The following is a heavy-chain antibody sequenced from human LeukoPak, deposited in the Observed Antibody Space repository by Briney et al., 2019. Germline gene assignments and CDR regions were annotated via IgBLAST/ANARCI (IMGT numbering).Heavy chain of an antibody. CDR3: AKAPIAAAGIYYFDY. D-gene: IGHD6-13*01. CDR2: ISYDGSNK. Sequence: PGGSLRLSCAASGFTFSSYGMHWVRQAPGKGLEWVAVISYDGSNKYYADSVKGRFTISRDNSKNTLYLQMNSLRAEDTAVYYCAKAPIAAAGIYYFDYWGQGTLVTVSS. V-gene: IGHV3-30*18. CDR1: GFTFSSYG. J-gene: IGHJ4*02.